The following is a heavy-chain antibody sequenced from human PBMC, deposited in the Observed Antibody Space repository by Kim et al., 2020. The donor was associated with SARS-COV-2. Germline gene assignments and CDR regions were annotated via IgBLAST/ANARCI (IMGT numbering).Heavy chain of an antibody. V-gene: IGHV3-73*01. D-gene: IGHD3-3*02. Sequence: GGSLRLSCGASGFTFGDSAMHWVRQASGKGLEWVCGIRSKGSGYATADSATVRGRFTSARDDNSLTVYLQSNSLKNEDTDVCSYTIVPGTSLAFLDAFD. CDR2: IRSKGSGYAT. CDR3: TIVPGTSLAFLDAFD. CDR1: GFTFGDSA. J-gene: IGHJ3*02.